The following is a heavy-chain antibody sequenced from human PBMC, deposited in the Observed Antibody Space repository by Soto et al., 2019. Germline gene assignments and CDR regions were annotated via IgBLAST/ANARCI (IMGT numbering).Heavy chain of an antibody. CDR1: GFTFSNAW. CDR2: IKRKTDGGTT. V-gene: IGHV3-15*01. Sequence: GGSLRLSCAASGFTFSNAWMSWVRQAPGKGLEWVGRIKRKTDGGTTDYAAPVKGRFTISRDDSKNKLYLQMNSLKTEDTAVYYCTNSAAAGRYYYYYYMDVWGKGTTVTVSS. J-gene: IGHJ6*03. CDR3: TNSAAAGRYYYYYYMDV. D-gene: IGHD6-13*01.